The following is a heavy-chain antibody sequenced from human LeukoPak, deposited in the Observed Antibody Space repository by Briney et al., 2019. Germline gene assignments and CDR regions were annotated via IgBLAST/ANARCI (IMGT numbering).Heavy chain of an antibody. Sequence: PSETLSLTCAVYGGSFSGYYWSWIRQPPGKGLEWIGEINHSGSTNYNPSLKSRVTISVDTSKSQFSLKLSSVTAADTAVYYCARVRATYYYGSGSYSYWGQGTLVTVSS. CDR3: ARVRATYYYGSGSYSY. CDR2: INHSGST. D-gene: IGHD3-10*01. J-gene: IGHJ4*02. V-gene: IGHV4-34*01. CDR1: GGSFSGYY.